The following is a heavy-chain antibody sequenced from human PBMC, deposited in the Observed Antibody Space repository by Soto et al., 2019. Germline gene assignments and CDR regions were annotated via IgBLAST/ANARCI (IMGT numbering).Heavy chain of an antibody. V-gene: IGHV3-53*01. CDR2: IYSGGST. D-gene: IGHD2-15*01. CDR1: GFTVSSNY. Sequence: GGSLRLSCAASGFTVSSNYMSWVRQAPGKGLEWVSVIYSGGSTYYAASVKGRFTISRDNSKNTLYLQMNSLRAEDTAVYYCARIEYGGNPDAFDIWGQGTMVTVSS. CDR3: ARIEYGGNPDAFDI. J-gene: IGHJ3*02.